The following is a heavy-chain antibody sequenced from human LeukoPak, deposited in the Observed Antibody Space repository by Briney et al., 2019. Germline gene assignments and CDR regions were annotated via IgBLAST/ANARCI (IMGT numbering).Heavy chain of an antibody. Sequence: PGGSLRLSCAASGFTFSSYSMNWVRQAPGKGLEWVSSISSSSSYIYYADSVKGRFTISRDNAKNSLYLQMNSLRAEDTAVYYCARDLQQLVLGVWYFDLWGRGTLVTVSS. V-gene: IGHV3-21*01. D-gene: IGHD6-13*01. J-gene: IGHJ2*01. CDR2: ISSSSSYI. CDR1: GFTFSSYS. CDR3: ARDLQQLVLGVWYFDL.